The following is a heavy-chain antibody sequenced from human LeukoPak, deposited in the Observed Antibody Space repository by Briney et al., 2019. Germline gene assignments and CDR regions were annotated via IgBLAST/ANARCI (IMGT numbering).Heavy chain of an antibody. CDR3: ARLMTAVAGTGEPVLDY. V-gene: IGHV3-74*01. Sequence: QPGGSLRLSCTASGFTFRSYWMHWVRQAPGKGLVWVSHISSDGSSTSYADSVKGRFTISRDNAKNTLYLQMNSPRAEDTAVYYCARLMTAVAGTGEPVLDYWGQGTLVTVSS. J-gene: IGHJ4*02. D-gene: IGHD6-19*01. CDR1: GFTFRSYW. CDR2: ISSDGSST.